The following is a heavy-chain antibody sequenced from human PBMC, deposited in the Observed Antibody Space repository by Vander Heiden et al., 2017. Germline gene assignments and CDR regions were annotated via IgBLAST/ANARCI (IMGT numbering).Heavy chain of an antibody. CDR2: ISATGVTI. CDR3: ARDPKLYGAFGPYFDY. D-gene: IGHD2-15*01. CDR1: GFPLSSYT. J-gene: IGHJ4*02. V-gene: IGHV3-48*02. Sequence: EVQLVQSGGGLVQPVGSLRLSCGASGFPLSSYTMTWVRQAPGKGLEWISYISATGVTIYYSQSVEGRFTISRDNVKNSLYLQMNNLRDNDTGVYYCARDPKLYGAFGPYFDYWGQGVLVTVAS.